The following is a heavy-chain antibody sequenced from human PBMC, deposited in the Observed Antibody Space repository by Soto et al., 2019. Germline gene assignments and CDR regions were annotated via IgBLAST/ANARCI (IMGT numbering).Heavy chain of an antibody. V-gene: IGHV3-33*01. Sequence: PGGSLRLSCAASGFTFSSYGMHWVRQAPGKGLEWVAVIWYDGSDKYYADSVKGRFTISRDNSKNTLHLHMNSLRVEDTAIYFCARNILDEYYFDYWGQGTLVTVSS. CDR2: IWYDGSDK. D-gene: IGHD6-6*01. CDR1: GFTFSSYG. CDR3: ARNILDEYYFDY. J-gene: IGHJ4*02.